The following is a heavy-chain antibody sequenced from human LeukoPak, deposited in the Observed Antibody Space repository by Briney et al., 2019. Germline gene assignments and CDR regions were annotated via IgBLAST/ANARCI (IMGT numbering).Heavy chain of an antibody. V-gene: IGHV1-46*01. CDR3: ARAGRSDYYDSSGYPSFYFDY. Sequence: ASVKASCKASGYTFTSYYMHWVRQAPGQGLEWMGIIKPSGGSTSYAQKFQGRVTMTRDTSTSTVYMELSSLRSEDTAVYYCARAGRSDYYDSSGYPSFYFDYWGQGTLVTVSS. J-gene: IGHJ4*02. CDR1: GYTFTSYY. CDR2: IKPSGGST. D-gene: IGHD3-22*01.